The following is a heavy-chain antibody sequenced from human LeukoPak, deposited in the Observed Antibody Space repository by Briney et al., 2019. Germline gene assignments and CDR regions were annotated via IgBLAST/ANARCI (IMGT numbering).Heavy chain of an antibody. CDR2: ISYDGSNK. CDR1: GFTFSSYV. Sequence: PGRSLGLSCAASGFTFSSYVMHWVRQAPGKGLEWVAVISYDGSNKYYADSVKGRFTISRDNSKNTLYLQMNSPRAEDTAVYYCARAMDPRGWFDPWGQGTLVTVSS. J-gene: IGHJ5*02. D-gene: IGHD3-10*01. CDR3: ARAMDPRGWFDP. V-gene: IGHV3-30-3*01.